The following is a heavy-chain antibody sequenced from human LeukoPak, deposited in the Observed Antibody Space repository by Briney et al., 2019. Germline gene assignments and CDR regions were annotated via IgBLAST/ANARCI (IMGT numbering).Heavy chain of an antibody. J-gene: IGHJ6*02. CDR1: GFTFSSHG. V-gene: IGHV3-30*18. D-gene: IGHD6-19*01. Sequence: SGGSLRLSCAASGFTFSSHGMHWVRQAPGKGLEWVAVISYDGSNKYYADSVKGRFTISRDNSKNTLYLQMNSLRAEDTAVYYCAKEEGQQWLDRHVWGQGTTVTVSS. CDR3: AKEEGQQWLDRHV. CDR2: ISYDGSNK.